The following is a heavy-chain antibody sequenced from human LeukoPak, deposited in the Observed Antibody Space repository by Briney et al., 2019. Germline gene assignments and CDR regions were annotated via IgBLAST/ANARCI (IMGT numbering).Heavy chain of an antibody. CDR1: GFTFSSYG. CDR2: INWNGGST. Sequence: GRSLRLSCAASGFTFSSYGMHWVRQAPGKGLEWVSGINWNGGSTGYADSVKGRFTISRDNAKNSLYLQMNSLRAEDTALYYCARVQLGGGWFDPWGQGTLVTVSS. D-gene: IGHD2-2*01. V-gene: IGHV3-20*04. CDR3: ARVQLGGGWFDP. J-gene: IGHJ5*02.